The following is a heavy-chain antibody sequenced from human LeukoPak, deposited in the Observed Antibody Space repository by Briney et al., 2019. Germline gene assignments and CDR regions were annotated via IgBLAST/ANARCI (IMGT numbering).Heavy chain of an antibody. D-gene: IGHD6-6*01. J-gene: IGHJ6*02. Sequence: QPGRSLRLSCAASGFTFSSYGMHWVRQAPGKGLEWVAVISYDGSNKYYADSVKGRFTISRDNSKNTLYLQMNSLRAEDTAVYYCAKDSSAQIGYCMDVWGQGTTVTVSS. V-gene: IGHV3-30*18. CDR2: ISYDGSNK. CDR3: AKDSSAQIGYCMDV. CDR1: GFTFSSYG.